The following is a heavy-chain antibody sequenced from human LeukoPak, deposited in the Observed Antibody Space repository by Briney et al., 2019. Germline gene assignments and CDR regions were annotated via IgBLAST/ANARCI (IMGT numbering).Heavy chain of an antibody. Sequence: ASVKVSCKASGGTFSSYAISWVRQAPGQGLEWMGRIIPILGIANYAQKFQGRVTITADKSTSTAYMELSSLRSEDTAVYYCARERGAVAGYGMDVWGQGTTVTVSS. CDR2: IIPILGIA. D-gene: IGHD6-19*01. V-gene: IGHV1-69*04. J-gene: IGHJ6*02. CDR3: ARERGAVAGYGMDV. CDR1: GGTFSSYA.